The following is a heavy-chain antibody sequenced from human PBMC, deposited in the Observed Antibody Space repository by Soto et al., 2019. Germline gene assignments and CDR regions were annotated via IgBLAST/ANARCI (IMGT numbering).Heavy chain of an antibody. J-gene: IGHJ4*02. CDR3: ASLGYNGYGYFGY. V-gene: IGHV3-30-3*01. CDR1: GFTFSSSA. Sequence: VQLVESGGGVVQPGGSLRLSCAASGFTFSSSAMHWVRQAPGKGLEWLAFISYDGNNKYYADSVKGRFTISRDNSKNTLHLQRTSLRDEDTPVYYCASLGYNGYGYFGYWGQGTVVAVAT. CDR2: ISYDGNNK. D-gene: IGHD5-12*01.